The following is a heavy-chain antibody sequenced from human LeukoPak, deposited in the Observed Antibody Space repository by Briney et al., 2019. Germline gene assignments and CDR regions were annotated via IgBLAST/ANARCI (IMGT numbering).Heavy chain of an antibody. CDR1: GFTVSTNY. J-gene: IGHJ1*01. CDR2: IYSAGSGGTT. Sequence: GGSQRLSCAASGFTVSTNYLSWVRQAPGKGLEWVSVIYSAGSGGTTYYADSVKGRFTISRDNSKNTLYLQMNSLRADDTAVYYCARHYDSTGYYYFDHWGQGTLVTVSS. V-gene: IGHV3-53*01. CDR3: ARHYDSTGYYYFDH. D-gene: IGHD3-22*01.